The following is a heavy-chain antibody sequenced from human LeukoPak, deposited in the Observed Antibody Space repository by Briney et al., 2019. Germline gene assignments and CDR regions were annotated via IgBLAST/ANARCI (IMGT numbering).Heavy chain of an antibody. Sequence: GGSLRLSCAASGFSFSGHWMNWVRQAPGKGLEWVANIKQDGSEKFYVDSVKGRFTISRDNAKNSLYLQMDSLSAEDTALYYCASGAGYLIKNWGQGTLVTVSS. CDR1: GFSFSGHW. CDR3: ASGAGYLIKN. D-gene: IGHD2-15*01. CDR2: IKQDGSEK. J-gene: IGHJ4*02. V-gene: IGHV3-7*03.